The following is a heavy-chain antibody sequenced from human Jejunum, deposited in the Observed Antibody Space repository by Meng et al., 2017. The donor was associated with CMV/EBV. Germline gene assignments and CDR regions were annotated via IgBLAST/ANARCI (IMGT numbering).Heavy chain of an antibody. CDR1: DDSINPNS. CDR2: ISHSGSI. Sequence: CSVSDDSINPNSWTWVRQPPGKGLEWLGAISHSGSIDYNPSLKGRLTVSEDTSKNEVSLKLTSVTAMDTAVYYCARDPRPISWFDPWGQGTLVTVSS. CDR3: ARDPRPISWFDP. J-gene: IGHJ5*02. V-gene: IGHV4-59*01.